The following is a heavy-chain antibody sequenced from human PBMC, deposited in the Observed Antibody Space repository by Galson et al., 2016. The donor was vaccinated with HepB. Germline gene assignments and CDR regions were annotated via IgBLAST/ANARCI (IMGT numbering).Heavy chain of an antibody. CDR2: LSGGGGSP. CDR1: GFTFNQHA. D-gene: IGHD5-12*01. V-gene: IGHV3-23*01. Sequence: SLRLSCAASGFTFNQHAMSWVRQAPGRGLEWVSALSGGGGSPFHADSVKGRFTISRDNTKNILYLQMDSLRAEDTAVYYCTKDRGYSGYDMGRFHPWGEGTLVTVSS. J-gene: IGHJ5*01. CDR3: TKDRGYSGYDMGRFHP.